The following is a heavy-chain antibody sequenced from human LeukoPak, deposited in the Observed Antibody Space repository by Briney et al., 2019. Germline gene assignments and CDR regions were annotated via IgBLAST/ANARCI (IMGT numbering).Heavy chain of an antibody. D-gene: IGHD3-22*01. V-gene: IGHV3-30*02. Sequence: GGSLRLSCAASGFTFSSYGMHWVRQAPGKGLEWVAVIWYGGSNKYYADSVKGRFTISRDNSKNTLYLQMNSLRAEDTAVYYCANLLYYYDSSGSPWGQGTMVTVSS. CDR3: ANLLYYYDSSGSP. J-gene: IGHJ3*01. CDR1: GFTFSSYG. CDR2: IWYGGSNK.